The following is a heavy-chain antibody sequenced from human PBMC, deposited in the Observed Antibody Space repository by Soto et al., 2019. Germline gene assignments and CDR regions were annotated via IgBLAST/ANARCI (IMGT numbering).Heavy chain of an antibody. J-gene: IGHJ4*02. CDR1: GGSFSGYS. CDR3: ARGRKVYSSTWFVD. Sequence: QVELQQWGAGLLKPSETLSLTCAVYGGSFSGYSWSWIRQPPGKGLEWIGEINHRGSTNYNPSFKTRVTISVDTSKNQFSLKLSSVTAADTAVYYCARGRKVYSSTWFVDWGQGTLVTVSS. D-gene: IGHD6-13*01. V-gene: IGHV4-34*01. CDR2: INHRGST.